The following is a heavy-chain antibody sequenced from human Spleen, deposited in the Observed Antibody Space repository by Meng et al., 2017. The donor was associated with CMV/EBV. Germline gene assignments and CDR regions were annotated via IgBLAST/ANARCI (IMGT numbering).Heavy chain of an antibody. CDR1: TFSSYA. CDR2: IIPILGIA. D-gene: IGHD2-2*02. V-gene: IGHV1-69*10. Sequence: TFSSYAISWVRQAPGQGLEWMGGIIPILGIANYAQKFQGRVTITADKSTSTAYMELSSLRSEDTAVYYCARYCSSTSCYTLGDAFDIWGQGTMVTVSS. J-gene: IGHJ3*02. CDR3: ARYCSSTSCYTLGDAFDI.